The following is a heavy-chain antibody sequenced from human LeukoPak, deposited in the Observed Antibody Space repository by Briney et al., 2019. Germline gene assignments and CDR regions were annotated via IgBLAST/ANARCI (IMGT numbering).Heavy chain of an antibody. CDR2: INPNSGGT. D-gene: IGHD3-3*01. CDR1: GYTFTGYY. Sequence: GASVKVSCKASGYTFTGYYMHWVRQAPGQGLEWMGWINPNSGGTNYAQKFQGRVTMTRDTSISTAYMELSRLRSDDTAVYYCALDRITIFGVFDPWGQGTLVTVSS. CDR3: ALDRITIFGVFDP. J-gene: IGHJ5*02. V-gene: IGHV1-2*02.